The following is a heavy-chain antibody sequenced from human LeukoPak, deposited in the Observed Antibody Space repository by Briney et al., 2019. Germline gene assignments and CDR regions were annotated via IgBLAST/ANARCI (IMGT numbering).Heavy chain of an antibody. CDR3: ANRQYQLLRSASYYYYYMDV. V-gene: IGHV1-69*13. J-gene: IGHJ6*03. CDR1: GGTFSSYA. CDR2: IIPIFGTA. Sequence: SVKVSCKASGGTFSSYAISWVRQAPGQGLEWMGGIIPIFGTANYAQKFQGRVTITAGESTSTAYMELSSLRSEDTAVYYCANRQYQLLRSASYYYYYMDVWGKGTTVTVSS. D-gene: IGHD2-2*01.